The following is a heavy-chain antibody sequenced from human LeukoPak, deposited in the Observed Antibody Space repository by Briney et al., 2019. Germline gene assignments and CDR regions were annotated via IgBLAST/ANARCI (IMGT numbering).Heavy chain of an antibody. D-gene: IGHD3-10*01. CDR2: ISSSSSYI. CDR3: ARARELFAFDI. Sequence: GGSLRLSCAASGFTLSSYSMTWVRQAPGKGLEWVSSISSSSSYIYYADSVKGRFTISRDNAKSSLYLQMNSLRAEDTAVYYCARARELFAFDIWGQGTMVTVSS. V-gene: IGHV3-21*01. J-gene: IGHJ3*02. CDR1: GFTLSSYS.